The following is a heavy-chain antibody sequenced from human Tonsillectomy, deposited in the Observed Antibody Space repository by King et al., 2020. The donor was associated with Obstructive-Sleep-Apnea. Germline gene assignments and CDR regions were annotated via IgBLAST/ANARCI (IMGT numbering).Heavy chain of an antibody. D-gene: IGHD3-10*01. V-gene: IGHV3-23*04. CDR1: GFTFSSYA. CDR2: ISGSGGST. Sequence: VQLVESGGGLVQPGGSLRLSCAASGFTFSSYAMSWVRQAPGKGLEWGSVISGSGGSTYYADSVKGRFTISRDNSKKTLYLQMNSLRAEDTAVYYCAKDYGYYGSGNYYKTPQIFDYWGQGTLVTVSS. CDR3: AKDYGYYGSGNYYKTPQIFDY. J-gene: IGHJ4*02.